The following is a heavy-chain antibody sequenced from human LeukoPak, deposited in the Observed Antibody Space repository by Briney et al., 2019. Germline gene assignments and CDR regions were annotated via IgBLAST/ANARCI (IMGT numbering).Heavy chain of an antibody. CDR2: IYTSGST. CDR3: ARGLDYDFWSGSLGYYYYMDV. V-gene: IGHV4-4*07. J-gene: IGHJ6*03. CDR1: GGSINSYH. D-gene: IGHD3-3*01. Sequence: SETLSLTCTVYGGSINSYHWSWIPQPDGKGLEGSGRIYTSGSTNYNPSLKSRVTISVDKSKNPFSLKLSSVTAAETAVYYCARGLDYDFWSGSLGYYYYMDVWGKGTTVTVSS.